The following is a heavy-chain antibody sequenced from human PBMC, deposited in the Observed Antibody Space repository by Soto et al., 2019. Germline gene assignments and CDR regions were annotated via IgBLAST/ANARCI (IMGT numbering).Heavy chain of an antibody. D-gene: IGHD5-12*01. CDR1: AGTSSNDI. CDR3: VRDSPIGSTFSGYDGIDY. CDR2: IIPLLDTT. Sequence: KVPCKTSAGTSSNDIIIWVRQAPGQGLGWMGRIIPLLDTTNDAQKFQGRVTITADKSTGTAYMELNRLRSEDTAVYYCVRDSPIGSTFSGYDGIDYWGQGTLVTVSS. J-gene: IGHJ4*02. V-gene: IGHV1-69*08.